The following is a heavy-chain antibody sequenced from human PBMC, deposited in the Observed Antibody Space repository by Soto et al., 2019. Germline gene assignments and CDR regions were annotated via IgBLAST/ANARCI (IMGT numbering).Heavy chain of an antibody. V-gene: IGHV1-2*04. D-gene: IGHD2-15*01. CDR1: GYTFTGYY. J-gene: IGHJ6*02. CDR2: INPNSGGT. CDR3: ARGKDIVVVVAANYYYGMDV. Sequence: QVQLVQSGAEVKKPGASVKVSCKASGYTFTGYYMHWVRQAPGQGLEWMGWINPNSGGTNYAQKFQGWVTMTRDTSVSTAYMELSRLRSDDTAVYYCARGKDIVVVVAANYYYGMDVWGQGTTVTVSS.